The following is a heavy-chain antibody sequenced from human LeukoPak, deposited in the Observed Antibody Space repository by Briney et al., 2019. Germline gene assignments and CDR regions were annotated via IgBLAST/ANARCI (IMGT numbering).Heavy chain of an antibody. V-gene: IGHV4-61*05. CDR1: GGSISSSSYY. CDR3: ASAPPPHYYYMDV. Sequence: PSETLSLTCTVSGGSISSSSYYWGWIRQPPGKGLEWIGYIYYSGSTNYNPSLKSRVTISVDTSKNQFSLKLSSVTAADTAVYYCASAPPPHYYYMDVWGKGTTVTVSS. CDR2: IYYSGST. J-gene: IGHJ6*03.